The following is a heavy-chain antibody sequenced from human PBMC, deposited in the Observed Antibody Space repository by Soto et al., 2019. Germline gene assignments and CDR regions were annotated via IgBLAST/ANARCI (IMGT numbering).Heavy chain of an antibody. CDR2: IYYSGST. V-gene: IGHV4-39*07. CDR1: GGSISSSSYY. Sequence: SETLSLTCTVSGGSISSSSYYWGWIRQPPGKGLEWIGSIYYSGSTYYNPSLKSRVTISVDTSKNHFSLKLSSVTAADTAVYYCARDSSSTVTTIVGFDYWGQGTLVTVSS. J-gene: IGHJ4*02. CDR3: ARDSSSTVTTIVGFDY. D-gene: IGHD4-17*01.